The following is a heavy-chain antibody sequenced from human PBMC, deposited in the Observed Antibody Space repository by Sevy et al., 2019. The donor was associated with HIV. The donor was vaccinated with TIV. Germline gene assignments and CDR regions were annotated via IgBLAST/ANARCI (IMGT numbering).Heavy chain of an antibody. CDR1: GFTFSSYA. CDR2: ISGSGGST. CDR3: AKDMHYYGSGSYPILDY. Sequence: QLGGPLRLSCAASGFTFSSYAMSWVRQAPGKGLEWVSAISGSGGSTYYADSVKGRFTISRDNSKNTLYLQMNSLRAEDTAVYYCAKDMHYYGSGSYPILDYWGQGTLVTVSS. V-gene: IGHV3-23*01. D-gene: IGHD3-10*01. J-gene: IGHJ4*02.